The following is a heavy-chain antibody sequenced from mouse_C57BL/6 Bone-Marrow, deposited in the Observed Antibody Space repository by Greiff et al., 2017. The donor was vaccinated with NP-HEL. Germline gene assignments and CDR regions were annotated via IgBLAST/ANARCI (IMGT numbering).Heavy chain of an antibody. D-gene: IGHD1-2*01. J-gene: IGHJ4*01. Sequence: VKLMESGAELARPGASVKLSCKASGYTFTSYGISWVKQRTGQGLEWIGEIYPRSGNTYYNEKFKGKATLTADKSSSTAYMELRSLTSEDSAVYFCASALSDYAMDYWGQGTSVTVSS. CDR3: ASALSDYAMDY. CDR1: GYTFTSYG. CDR2: IYPRSGNT. V-gene: IGHV1-81*01.